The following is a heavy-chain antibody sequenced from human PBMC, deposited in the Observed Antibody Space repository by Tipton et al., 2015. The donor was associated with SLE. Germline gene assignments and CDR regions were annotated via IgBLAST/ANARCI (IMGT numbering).Heavy chain of an antibody. Sequence: GSLRLSCAASGFTFSSYWMSWVRQAPGKGLEWVATIKQDGSERYHVGSVEDRFSISRDNAKNLLYLEINGLRPEDTAVYYCARDLDASGWYHGDYWGRGTLVTVSS. CDR2: IKQDGSER. J-gene: IGHJ4*02. D-gene: IGHD6-19*01. V-gene: IGHV3-7*01. CDR1: GFTFSSYW. CDR3: ARDLDASGWYHGDY.